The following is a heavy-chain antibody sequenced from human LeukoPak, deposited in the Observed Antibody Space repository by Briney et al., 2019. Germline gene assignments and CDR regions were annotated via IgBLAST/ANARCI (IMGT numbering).Heavy chain of an antibody. D-gene: IGHD2-21*01. Sequence: GGSLRLSCAASGFTFSSYAMSWVRQAPGKGLEWVANIKQDGSKKNYVDSVKGRFTISRDNAENSLFLQMSSLRAEDTAVYYCARDMDPYFYYAMDVWGQGTTVTVSS. V-gene: IGHV3-7*03. CDR1: GFTFSSYA. CDR3: ARDMDPYFYYAMDV. CDR2: IKQDGSKK. J-gene: IGHJ6*02.